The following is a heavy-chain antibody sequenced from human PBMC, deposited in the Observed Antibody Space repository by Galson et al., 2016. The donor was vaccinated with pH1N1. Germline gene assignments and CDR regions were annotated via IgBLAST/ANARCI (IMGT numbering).Heavy chain of an antibody. CDR2: INGRNGGTYS. D-gene: IGHD2-2*01. Sequence: SLRLSCAASGFTSNTYAMTWVRQAPGKGLEWVSAINGRNGGTYSNYADSVKGRFTISRDNSKNTLYLQVNSLRAADTAVYYCVREGIVVGEGWHNGMDAWGQGTTVTV. V-gene: IGHV3-23*01. J-gene: IGHJ6*02. CDR1: GFTSNTYA. CDR3: VREGIVVGEGWHNGMDA.